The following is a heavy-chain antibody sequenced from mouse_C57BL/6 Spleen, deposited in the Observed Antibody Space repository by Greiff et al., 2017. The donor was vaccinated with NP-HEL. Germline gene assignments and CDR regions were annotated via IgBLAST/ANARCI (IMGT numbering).Heavy chain of an antibody. D-gene: IGHD2-2*01. V-gene: IGHV1-55*01. J-gene: IGHJ2*01. CDR1: GYTFTSYW. CDR3: ASLSTMVTDFDY. CDR2: IYPGSGST. Sequence: VQLQQPGAELVKPGASVKLSCKASGYTFTSYWITWVKQRPGQGLEWIGDIYPGSGSTNYNEKFKSKATLTVGTSSSTAYMQLSSLTSEDSAVYYCASLSTMVTDFDYWGQGTTLTVSS.